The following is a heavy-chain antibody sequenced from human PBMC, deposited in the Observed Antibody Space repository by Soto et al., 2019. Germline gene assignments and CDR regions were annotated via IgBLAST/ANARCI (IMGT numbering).Heavy chain of an antibody. Sequence: QVQLVESGGGVVQPGRSLRLSGGGSGFTFSSYAMHWVRQAPGKGLEWVAVISYDGSNKYYADSVKGRFTISRDNSKNTLYLQMNSLRAEDTAVYYCARDSDIVATIGVSLFDYWGQGTLVTVSS. CDR2: ISYDGSNK. J-gene: IGHJ4*02. CDR3: ARDSDIVATIGVSLFDY. D-gene: IGHD5-12*01. CDR1: GFTFSSYA. V-gene: IGHV3-30-3*01.